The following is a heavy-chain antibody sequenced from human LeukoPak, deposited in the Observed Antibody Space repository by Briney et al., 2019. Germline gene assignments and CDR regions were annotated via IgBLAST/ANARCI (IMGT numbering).Heavy chain of an antibody. CDR2: ISSSSSYI. CDR1: GFTFSSYS. V-gene: IGHV3-21*01. Sequence: GGSPRLSCAASGFTFSSYSMNWVRQAPGKGLEWVSSISSSSSYIYYADSVKGRFTISRDNAKNSLYLQMNSLRAGDTAVYYCAREGGVHSSGWYWEKIYYFDYWGQGTLVTVSS. D-gene: IGHD6-19*01. J-gene: IGHJ4*02. CDR3: AREGGVHSSGWYWEKIYYFDY.